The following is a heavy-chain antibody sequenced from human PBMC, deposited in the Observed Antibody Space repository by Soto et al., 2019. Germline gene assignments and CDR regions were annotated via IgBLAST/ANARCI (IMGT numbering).Heavy chain of an antibody. CDR3: ARKRYSSSWYSNYYYGMDV. D-gene: IGHD6-13*01. V-gene: IGHV5-10-1*01. Sequence: PGESLKISCXGSGYSFTSYWISWVRQMPGKGLEWMGRIDPSDSYTNYSPSFQGHVTISADKSISTAYLQWSSLKASDTAMYYCARKRYSSSWYSNYYYGMDVWGQGTTVTVSS. CDR2: IDPSDSYT. CDR1: GYSFTSYW. J-gene: IGHJ6*02.